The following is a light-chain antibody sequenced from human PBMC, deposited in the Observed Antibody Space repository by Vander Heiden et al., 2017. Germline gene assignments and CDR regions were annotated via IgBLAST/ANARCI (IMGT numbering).Light chain of an antibody. CDR2: GAS. Sequence: EIVMTQSSATLSVSPGERATLSCRASQSVSSNLAWYQQKPAQAPRLLIYGASTRATGIPARFSGSGSGTEFTLTISSLQSEDFAVYYCQQYNNWPPWTFGQGTKVEIK. CDR3: QQYNNWPPWT. J-gene: IGKJ1*01. V-gene: IGKV3-15*01. CDR1: QSVSSN.